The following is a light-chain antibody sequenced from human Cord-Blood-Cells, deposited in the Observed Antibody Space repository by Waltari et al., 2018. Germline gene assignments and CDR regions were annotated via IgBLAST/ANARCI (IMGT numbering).Light chain of an antibody. J-gene: IGKJ1*01. V-gene: IGKV3-11*01. CDR2: DAS. Sequence: EIVLTQSLATLSLSPGERAPLSCRASQSVSSYLAWYQQKPGQAPRLLIYDASNRATGIPARFSGSGSGTDCTLTISSLEPEDFAVYYCQQRSNWPPTFGQGTKVEIK. CDR1: QSVSSY. CDR3: QQRSNWPPT.